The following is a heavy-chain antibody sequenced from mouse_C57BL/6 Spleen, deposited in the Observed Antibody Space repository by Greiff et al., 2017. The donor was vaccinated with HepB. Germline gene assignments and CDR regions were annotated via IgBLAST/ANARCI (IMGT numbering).Heavy chain of an antibody. Sequence: LVESGAELARPGASVKMSCKASGYTFTSYTMHWVKQRPGQGLEWIGYINPSSGYTKYNQKFKDKATLTADKSSSTAYMQLSSLTSEDSAVYYCARTGGDYYGSSYNFDYWGQGTTLTVSS. D-gene: IGHD1-1*01. V-gene: IGHV1-4*01. J-gene: IGHJ2*01. CDR3: ARTGGDYYGSSYNFDY. CDR2: INPSSGYT. CDR1: GYTFTSYT.